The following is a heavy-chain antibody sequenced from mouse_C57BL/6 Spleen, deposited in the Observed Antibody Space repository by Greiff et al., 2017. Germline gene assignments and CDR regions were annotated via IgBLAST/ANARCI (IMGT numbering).Heavy chain of an antibody. D-gene: IGHD1-1*01. J-gene: IGHJ3*01. CDR3: ARGGYYGSSYGFAY. Sequence: EVQLQQSGPELVKPGASVKISCTASGYSFTGYYMNWVKQSPEKSLEWIGEINPSTGGTTYNQKFKAKATLTVDKSSSTAYMQLKSLTSEDSAVYYCARGGYYGSSYGFAYWGQGTLVTVSA. CDR1: GYSFTGYY. CDR2: INPSTGGT. V-gene: IGHV1-42*01.